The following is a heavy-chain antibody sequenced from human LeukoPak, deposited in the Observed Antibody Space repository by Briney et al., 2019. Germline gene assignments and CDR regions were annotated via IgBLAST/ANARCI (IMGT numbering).Heavy chain of an antibody. CDR3: ARGVATIDWYFDL. V-gene: IGHV4-59*01. CDR2: IYYSGST. Sequence: SETLSLTCTVPGGSINNFYWNWIRQPPGKGLEWIGYIYYSGSTYYNPSLKSRVIISLDTSKNHFSLKLSSVTAADTAVYYCARGVATIDWYFDLWGRGTLVTVSS. J-gene: IGHJ2*01. CDR1: GGSINNFY. D-gene: IGHD2-15*01.